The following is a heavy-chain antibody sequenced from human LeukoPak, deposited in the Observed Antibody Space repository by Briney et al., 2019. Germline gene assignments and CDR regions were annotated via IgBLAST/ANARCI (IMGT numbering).Heavy chain of an antibody. CDR1: GYSLSDVS. D-gene: IGHD6-25*01. V-gene: IGHV1-24*01. CDR3: ATDQAAGARFDY. Sequence: ASVKVSCKVSGYSLSDVSLHWLRQAPGKGLEWMATFNLIDAQTIYAQKFQGRLTMTEDTSTNTAYMEVSSLRFEDTSIYYCATDQAAGARFDYWGQGTLVTVSA. J-gene: IGHJ4*02. CDR2: FNLIDAQT.